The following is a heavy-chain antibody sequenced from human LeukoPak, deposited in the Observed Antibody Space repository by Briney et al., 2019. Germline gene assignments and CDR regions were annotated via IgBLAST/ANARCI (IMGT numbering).Heavy chain of an antibody. D-gene: IGHD3-10*01. CDR2: MNPNTGSS. CDR3: TRGSGMVRAGWDWFDP. V-gene: IGHV1-8*03. CDR1: GYSFTTYD. Sequence: ASVKVSCKASGYSFTTYDINWVRQAAGQGLEWMGWMNPNTGSSGYAQKFQGRVTITRNTSINTAYMELSGLRSEDTAMYYCTRGSGMVRAGWDWFDPWGQGTLVTVSS. J-gene: IGHJ5*02.